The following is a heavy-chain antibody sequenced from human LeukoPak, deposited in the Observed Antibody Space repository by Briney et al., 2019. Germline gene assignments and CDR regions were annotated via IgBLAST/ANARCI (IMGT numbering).Heavy chain of an antibody. V-gene: IGHV3-74*01. D-gene: IGHD6-19*01. CDR1: GFTFSSYA. CDR3: ARVEQWLPFDY. CDR2: INSDGSST. J-gene: IGHJ4*02. Sequence: GGSLRLSCAASGFTFSSYAMSWVRQAPGKGLVWVSRINSDGSSTSYADSVKGRFTISRDNAKNTLYLQMNSLRAEDTAVYYCARVEQWLPFDYWGQGTLVTVSS.